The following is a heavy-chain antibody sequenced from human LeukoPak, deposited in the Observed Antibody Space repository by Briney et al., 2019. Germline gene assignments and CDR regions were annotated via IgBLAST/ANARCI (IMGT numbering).Heavy chain of an antibody. CDR1: GGSISSSSYY. J-gene: IGHJ4*02. V-gene: IGHV4-39*07. CDR3: ARSDIMITFGGVFDY. D-gene: IGHD3-16*01. Sequence: NTSETLSLTCTVSGGSISSSSYYWGWIRQPPVKGLEWIGSIYYSGSTYYNPSLKSRVTISVDTSKNQFSLKLSSVTAADTAVYYCARSDIMITFGGVFDYWGQGTLVTVSS. CDR2: IYYSGST.